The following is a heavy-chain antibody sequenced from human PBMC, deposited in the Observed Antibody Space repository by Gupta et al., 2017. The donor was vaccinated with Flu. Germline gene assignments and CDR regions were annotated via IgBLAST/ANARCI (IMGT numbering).Heavy chain of an antibody. Sequence: QEEVVESGGGVVQPGRSLRLSCAHFGFSFSNDGIPWVLRAPGQGLVGVAVTSYDGSSKEYADSVKGRFAISRDNSKNTLYLQMNSLRPEDTAVYYCAKDWRWNYNNYGMNVWGQGTTVTVSS. V-gene: IGHV3-30*18. CDR3: AKDWRWNYNNYGMNV. J-gene: IGHJ6*02. CDR1: GFSFSNDG. CDR2: TSYDGSSK. D-gene: IGHD5-24*01.